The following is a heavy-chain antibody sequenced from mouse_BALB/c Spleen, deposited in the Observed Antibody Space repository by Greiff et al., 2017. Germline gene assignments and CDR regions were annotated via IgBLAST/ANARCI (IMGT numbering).Heavy chain of an antibody. Sequence: QVQLQQPGAELVKPGASVKLSCKASGYTFTSYWMHWVKQRPGQGLEWIGEINPSNGRTNYNEKFKSKATLTVDKSSSTAYMQLSSLTSEDSAVYYCARWGLGRYFDYWGQGTTLTVSS. CDR3: ARWGLGRYFDY. V-gene: IGHV1S81*02. CDR1: GYTFTSYW. D-gene: IGHD3-1*01. J-gene: IGHJ2*01. CDR2: INPSNGRT.